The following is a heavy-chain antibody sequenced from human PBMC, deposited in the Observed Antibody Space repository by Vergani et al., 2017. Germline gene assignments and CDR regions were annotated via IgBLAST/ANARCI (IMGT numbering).Heavy chain of an antibody. CDR2: ISSSSSYI. J-gene: IGHJ4*02. CDR3: ARGDYYDSSGYGLDY. CDR1: GFPFSSYS. Sequence: EVQLVESGGGLVKPGGSLRLSCAASGFPFSSYSMNWVRQAPGKGLEWVSSISSSSSYIYYADSVKGRFTSSRNNAKNSLYLQMNSLRAEDTAVYYCARGDYYDSSGYGLDYWGQGTLVTVSS. V-gene: IGHV3-21*01. D-gene: IGHD3-22*01.